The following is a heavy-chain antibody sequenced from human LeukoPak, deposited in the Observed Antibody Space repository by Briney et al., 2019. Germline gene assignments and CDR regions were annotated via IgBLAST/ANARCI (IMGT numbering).Heavy chain of an antibody. J-gene: IGHJ4*02. CDR2: IWYDGSNK. CDR3: ARDPHGDSGYFDY. V-gene: IGHV3-33*08. D-gene: IGHD4-17*01. Sequence: GGSLRLSCAASGFTFSSYWMSWVRQAPGKGLEWVAVIWYDGSNKYYADSVKGRFTISRDNSKNTLYLQMNSLRAEDTAVYYCARDPHGDSGYFDYWGQGTLVTVSS. CDR1: GFTFSSYW.